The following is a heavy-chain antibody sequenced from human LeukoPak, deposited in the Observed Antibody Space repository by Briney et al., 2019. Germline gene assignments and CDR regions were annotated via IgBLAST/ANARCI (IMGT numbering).Heavy chain of an antibody. Sequence: GGSLRLSCAASGFTFDDYGMNWVRQAPGKGLEWVSGITWSGGSTGYTDSVKGRFTISRDNAKNSLYLQMNSLRAEDTALYYCARDLLRFGELWENWFDPWGQGTLVTVSS. D-gene: IGHD3-10*01. CDR3: ARDLLRFGELWENWFDP. V-gene: IGHV3-20*04. CDR2: ITWSGGST. J-gene: IGHJ5*02. CDR1: GFTFDDYG.